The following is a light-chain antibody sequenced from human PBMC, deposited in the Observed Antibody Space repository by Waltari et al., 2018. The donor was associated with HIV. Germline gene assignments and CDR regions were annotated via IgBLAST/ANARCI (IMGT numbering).Light chain of an antibody. CDR3: QQYYSTPFT. CDR2: WAS. V-gene: IGKV4-1*01. CDR1: QSLLNSSNNKNY. J-gene: IGKJ3*01. Sequence: DIVMTQSPGSLAVSLGERATINCKSSQSLLNSSNNKNYLAWYQQKPGQPPKLLIYWASTRESRVPDRFSGSGSGTEFTLTISSLQAEDVAVYYCQQYYSTPFTFGPGTKVDSK.